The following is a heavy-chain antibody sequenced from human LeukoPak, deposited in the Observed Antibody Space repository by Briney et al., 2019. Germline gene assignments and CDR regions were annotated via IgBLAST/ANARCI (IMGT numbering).Heavy chain of an antibody. CDR2: IHHSGRT. V-gene: IGHV4-34*08. D-gene: IGHD1-26*01. Sequence: PWESLTRSCAASGSTFSSYYLSWVRQPPGKGLEWVAEIHHSGRTTYNPSLKSRVTISVDNSKNKFSLHLINITTADTAVYYCAGVVVGAMWCDPEGRGTGVIVSS. CDR1: GSTFSSYY. J-gene: IGHJ5*02. CDR3: AGVVVGAMWCDP.